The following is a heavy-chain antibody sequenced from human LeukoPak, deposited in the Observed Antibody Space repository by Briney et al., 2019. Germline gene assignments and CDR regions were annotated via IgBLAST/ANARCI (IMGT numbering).Heavy chain of an antibody. CDR1: GGSISTSYYY. V-gene: IGHV4-39*07. CDR2: IYHSGST. J-gene: IGHJ4*02. D-gene: IGHD6-6*01. CDR3: ARGSNYFDY. Sequence: SETLSLTCTVSGGSISTSYYYWGWIRQPPGKGLEWIGYIYHSGSTYYNPSLKSRVTISPNTSKNQFSLKLTSVTAADTAVYYCARGSNYFDYWGQGTLVTVSS.